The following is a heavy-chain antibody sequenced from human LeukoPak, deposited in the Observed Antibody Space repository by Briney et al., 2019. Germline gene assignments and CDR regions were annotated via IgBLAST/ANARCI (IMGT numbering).Heavy chain of an antibody. CDR1: GFTFSSYA. CDR2: ISGSGGST. Sequence: GGSLRLSCAASGFTFSSYAMSWVRQAPGKGLEWVSAISGSGGSTDYADSVKGRFTISRDNSKNTLYLQMNSLRAEDTAVYYCAKHLVDSRVTDYWGQGTLVTVSS. D-gene: IGHD2-15*01. J-gene: IGHJ4*01. CDR3: AKHLVDSRVTDY. V-gene: IGHV3-23*01.